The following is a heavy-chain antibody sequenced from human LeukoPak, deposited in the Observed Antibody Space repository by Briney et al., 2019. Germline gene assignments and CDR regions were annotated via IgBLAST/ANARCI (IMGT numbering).Heavy chain of an antibody. V-gene: IGHV3-23*01. Sequence: PGGSLRLSCAASGFTFSSYAMSWVRQAPGEGLEWVSAISGRGGSTYYADSVKGRFTISRDNSKNTLYLQMNSLRAEDTAVYYCAKDGYYDSKSIWGQGTMVTVSS. J-gene: IGHJ3*02. CDR3: AKDGYYDSKSI. D-gene: IGHD3-22*01. CDR1: GFTFSSYA. CDR2: ISGRGGST.